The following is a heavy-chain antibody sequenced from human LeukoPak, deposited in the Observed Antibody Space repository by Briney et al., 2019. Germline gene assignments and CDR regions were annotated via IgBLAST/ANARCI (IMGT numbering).Heavy chain of an antibody. CDR3: AREYSSGWSFDY. J-gene: IGHJ4*02. V-gene: IGHV1-3*01. CDR2: INAGNGNT. CDR1: GYTFTSYA. D-gene: IGHD6-19*01. Sequence: ASVKVSCKASGYTFTSYAMHWVRQAPGQRLEWMGWINAGNGNTKYSQKLQGRVTITRDTSASTAYMELSSLRSEDTAVYYCAREYSSGWSFDYWGQGTLVTVSS.